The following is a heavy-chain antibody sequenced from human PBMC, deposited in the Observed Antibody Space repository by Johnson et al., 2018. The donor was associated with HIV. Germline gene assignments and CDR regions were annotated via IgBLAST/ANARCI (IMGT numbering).Heavy chain of an antibody. J-gene: IGHJ3*02. Sequence: QVQLVESGGGVVHPGKSLRLSCVGSGFTFSSYGMHWVRQAPGEGLDWVAFISRDGGTEYYADSVKGRFAISRDNAKNAVYLQMNSLRAEDTALYYCANSLLLDAFNIWGQGTMVTVSS. V-gene: IGHV3-33*03. CDR1: GFTFSSYG. CDR3: ANSLLLDAFNI. CDR2: ISRDGGTE.